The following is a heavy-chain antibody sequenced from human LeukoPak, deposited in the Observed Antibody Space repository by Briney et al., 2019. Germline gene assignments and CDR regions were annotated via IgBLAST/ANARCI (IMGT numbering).Heavy chain of an antibody. Sequence: SETLSLTCSVSDGSINSYYWNWIRQPPGKGLEWIGYIYYSGSTYYSPSLKSRVTISVDTSKNQFSLKLSSVTAADTAVYYCAREVYGDYYYYYYYGMDVWGQGTTVTVSS. CDR1: DGSINSYY. V-gene: IGHV4-30-4*08. CDR3: AREVYGDYYYYYYYGMDV. J-gene: IGHJ6*02. D-gene: IGHD4-17*01. CDR2: IYYSGST.